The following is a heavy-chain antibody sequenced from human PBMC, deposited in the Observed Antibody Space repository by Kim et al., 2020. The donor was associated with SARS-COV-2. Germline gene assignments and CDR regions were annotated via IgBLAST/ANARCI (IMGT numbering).Heavy chain of an antibody. D-gene: IGHD3-9*01. J-gene: IGHJ6*01. V-gene: IGHV3-30*04. CDR2: ISYDGSNK. Sequence: GGSLRLSCAASGFTFSSYAMHWVRQAPGKGLEWVAVISYDGSNKYYADSVKGRFTISRDNSKNTLYLQMNSLRAEDTAVYYCARDYYYDILTGYYKDYY. CDR1: GFTFSSYA. CDR3: ARDYYYDILTGYYKDYY.